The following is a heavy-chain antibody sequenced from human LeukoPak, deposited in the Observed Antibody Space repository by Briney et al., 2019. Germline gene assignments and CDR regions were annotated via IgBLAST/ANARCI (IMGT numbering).Heavy chain of an antibody. V-gene: IGHV4-59*01. CDR3: AGGGYSYGLAYYYYGMDV. Sequence: PPETLSLTCTVSGGSISSYYWSWIRQPPGKGLEWIGYIYYSGSTNYNPSLKSRVTISVDTSKNQFSLKLSSVTAADTAVYYCAGGGYSYGLAYYYYGMDVWGKGTTVTVSS. CDR1: GGSISSYY. D-gene: IGHD5-18*01. CDR2: IYYSGST. J-gene: IGHJ6*04.